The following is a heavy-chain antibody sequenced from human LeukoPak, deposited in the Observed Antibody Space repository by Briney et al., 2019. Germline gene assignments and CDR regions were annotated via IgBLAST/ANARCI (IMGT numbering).Heavy chain of an antibody. J-gene: IGHJ4*02. CDR2: ISSSSSTI. Sequence: GGSLRLSCAASGFAFSTYSMNWVRQSPRKGLEWLSYISSSSSTIYYADSVKGRFTISRDNAKNSLYLQMNSLRAEDTAVYYCATQTVAGGYWGQGTLVTVSS. V-gene: IGHV3-48*01. D-gene: IGHD1-14*01. CDR1: GFAFSTYS. CDR3: ATQTVAGGY.